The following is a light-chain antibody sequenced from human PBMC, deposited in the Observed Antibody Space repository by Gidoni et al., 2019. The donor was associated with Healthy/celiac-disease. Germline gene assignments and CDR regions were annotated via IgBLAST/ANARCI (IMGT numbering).Light chain of an antibody. CDR1: QSIISW. CDR3: QQYNSYPRT. V-gene: IGKV1-5*03. CDR2: HAS. J-gene: IGKJ4*01. Sequence: DIQMTQSPSTLSASVGDRVTITCRASQSIISWFALYQQNPGKGPQLLIYHASSLESGVPSRFSGCGSWTDFTLTISSLQPDVFATYYCQQYNSYPRTFGGGTKLEIK.